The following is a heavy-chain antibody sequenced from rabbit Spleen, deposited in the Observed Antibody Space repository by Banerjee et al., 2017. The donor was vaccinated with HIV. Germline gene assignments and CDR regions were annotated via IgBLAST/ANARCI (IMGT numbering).Heavy chain of an antibody. Sequence: QSLEESGGDLVKPGASLTLTCTASGFSFSDKDVMCWVRQAPGTGLEWIACINTVTGKSVYASWAKGRFSMSRTSSTTVTLQVTSLTAADTATYFCTRDDGSGHYIDGYFNLWGPGTLVTVS. CDR3: TRDDGSGHYIDGYFNL. CDR1: GFSFSDKDV. J-gene: IGHJ4*01. D-gene: IGHD1-1*01. CDR2: INTVTGKS. V-gene: IGHV1S40*01.